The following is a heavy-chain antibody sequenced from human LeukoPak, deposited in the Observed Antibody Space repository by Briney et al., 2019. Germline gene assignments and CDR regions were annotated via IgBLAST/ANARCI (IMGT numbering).Heavy chain of an antibody. D-gene: IGHD3-22*01. CDR3: ARARITMIVAV. Sequence: PGGSLRPSCAASGFTFSDYYMSWIRQAPGKGLEWVSYISSSGSTIYYADSVKGRFTISRDNAENSLYLQMNSLRAEDTAVYYCARARITMIVAVWGQGTLVTVSS. V-gene: IGHV3-11*01. J-gene: IGHJ4*02. CDR2: ISSSGSTI. CDR1: GFTFSDYY.